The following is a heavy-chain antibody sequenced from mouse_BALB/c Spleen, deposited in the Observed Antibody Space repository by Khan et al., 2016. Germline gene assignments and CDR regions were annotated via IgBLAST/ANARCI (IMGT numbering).Heavy chain of an antibody. CDR1: GYTFTSYW. Sequence: DLVKPGASVKLSCKASGYTFTSYWINWIKQRPGQGLEWIGRIAPGSGRTYYNEMFKGKATLTEDTSASTAYIQLSSLSSEDSAVYFCARDGYSSCFAYWGQGTLVTVSA. CDR3: ARDGYSSCFAY. V-gene: IGHV1S41*01. J-gene: IGHJ3*01. CDR2: IAPGSGRT. D-gene: IGHD2-3*01.